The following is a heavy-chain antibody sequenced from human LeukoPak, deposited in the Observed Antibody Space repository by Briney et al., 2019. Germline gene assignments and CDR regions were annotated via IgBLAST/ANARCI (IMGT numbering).Heavy chain of an antibody. J-gene: IGHJ4*02. CDR2: ISYDGSNK. CDR3: AMDEPPTFIAVAGTFDY. D-gene: IGHD6-19*01. CDR1: GFTFSSYA. Sequence: GGSLRLSCAASGFTFSSYAMHWVRQAPGKGLEWVAVISYDGSNKYYADSVKGRFTISRDNSKNTLYLQMNSLRAEDTAVYYCAMDEPPTFIAVAGTFDYWGQGTLVTVSS. V-gene: IGHV3-30-3*01.